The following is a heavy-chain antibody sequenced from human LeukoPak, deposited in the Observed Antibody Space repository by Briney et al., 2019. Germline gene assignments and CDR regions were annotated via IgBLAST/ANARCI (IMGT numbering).Heavy chain of an antibody. D-gene: IGHD5-18*01. CDR3: ARFAPYSYGFDP. Sequence: GEPLKISCKCSGYSFTSYCIGWVRQMPGKGLEWMGIIYPGDSDTRHSPSFEGQVTISADKSISTAYLQWSTLKASDTAIYYCARFAPYSYGFDPWGQGTQVSVSS. CDR2: IYPGDSDT. J-gene: IGHJ5*02. CDR1: GYSFTSYC. V-gene: IGHV5-51*01.